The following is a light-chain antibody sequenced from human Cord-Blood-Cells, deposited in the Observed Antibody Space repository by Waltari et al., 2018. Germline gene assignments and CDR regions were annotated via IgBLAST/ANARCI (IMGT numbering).Light chain of an antibody. CDR3: QQSYSTPWT. CDR2: AAS. CDR1: QSIISY. V-gene: IGKV1-39*01. Sequence: DIQMTQSPSSLSASLGDRVTITCRASQSIISYLNWYQQKPGKAPKLLIYAASSLQSGVPSRFSGSGSGTDFTLTISILQPEDFATYYCQQSYSTPWTFGQGTKGEIK. J-gene: IGKJ1*01.